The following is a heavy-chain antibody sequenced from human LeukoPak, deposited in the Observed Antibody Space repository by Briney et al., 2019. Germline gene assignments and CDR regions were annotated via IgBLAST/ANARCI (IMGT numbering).Heavy chain of an antibody. J-gene: IGHJ4*02. CDR1: GGSISSSSYY. CDR3: ARQRIMITFGGVIAMGYFDY. D-gene: IGHD3-16*02. CDR2: IYYSGST. V-gene: IGHV4-39*01. Sequence: PSETLSLTCTVSGGSISSSSYYWGWIRQPPGKGLEWIGSIYYSGSTYYNPSLKSRVTISVDTSKNQFSLKLSSVTAADTAVYYCARQRIMITFGGVIAMGYFDYWGQGTLVTVSS.